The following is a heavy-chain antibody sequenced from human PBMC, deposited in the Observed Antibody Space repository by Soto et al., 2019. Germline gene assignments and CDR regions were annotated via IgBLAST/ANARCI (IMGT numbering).Heavy chain of an antibody. D-gene: IGHD3-22*01. Sequence: PSETLSLTCTVSGGSISSGGYYWSWIRQHPGKGLEWIGYNYYSGSTYYNPSLKSRVTISVDTSKNQFSLKLSSVTAADTAVYYCARDKTFYYDSSAPGYYFDYWGQGTLVTVSS. CDR2: NYYSGST. CDR1: GGSISSGGYY. CDR3: ARDKTFYYDSSAPGYYFDY. V-gene: IGHV4-31*03. J-gene: IGHJ4*02.